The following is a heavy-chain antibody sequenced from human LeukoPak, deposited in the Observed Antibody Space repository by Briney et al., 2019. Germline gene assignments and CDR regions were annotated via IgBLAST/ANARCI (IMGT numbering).Heavy chain of an antibody. Sequence: ASVKVSCKASGYTFTSYGISWVRQAPGQGLEWVGWISAYSGYTNYAQKLQGRVTMTKDTSTTTAYMELRSLRSDDTAVYYCARTPGSSWQRGGEYWGQGTLVTVSS. J-gene: IGHJ4*02. CDR3: ARTPGSSWQRGGEY. CDR1: GYTFTSYG. D-gene: IGHD6-13*01. V-gene: IGHV1-18*01. CDR2: ISAYSGYT.